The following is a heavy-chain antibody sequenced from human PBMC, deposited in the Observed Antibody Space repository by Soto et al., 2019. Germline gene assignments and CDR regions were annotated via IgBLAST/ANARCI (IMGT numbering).Heavy chain of an antibody. CDR3: AREAQDYYFDH. Sequence: QVQLQESGPGLVKPSETLTLTCTVSPGSISSSYWSWIRQPPGRGLEWIGHVAYSGTTKYNPSLKSRGSISVSTSKRQFSLRLTCVTAADTAVYYCAREAQDYYFDHWGQGILVTVSS. D-gene: IGHD1-26*01. CDR2: VAYSGTT. CDR1: PGSISSSY. V-gene: IGHV4-59*01. J-gene: IGHJ5*02.